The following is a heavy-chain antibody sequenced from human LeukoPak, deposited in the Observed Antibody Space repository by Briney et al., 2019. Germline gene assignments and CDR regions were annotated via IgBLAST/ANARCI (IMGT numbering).Heavy chain of an antibody. D-gene: IGHD3-10*01. Sequence: GGSLRLSCAASGFTFSHYGMHWVRQIPGKGLEWVAFIQYDAINEYYADSVKGRFSISRDNSKNTLLLQMNSLRPEDTAVYYCAKGYYGSDRDDYFDFWGQGTLVTVSS. CDR1: GFTFSHYG. CDR2: IQYDAINE. CDR3: AKGYYGSDRDDYFDF. V-gene: IGHV3-30*02. J-gene: IGHJ4*02.